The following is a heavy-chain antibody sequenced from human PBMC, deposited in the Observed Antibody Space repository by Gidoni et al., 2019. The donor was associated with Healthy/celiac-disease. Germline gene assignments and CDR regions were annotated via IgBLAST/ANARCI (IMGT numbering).Heavy chain of an antibody. V-gene: IGHV3-11*01. CDR2: ISSSGSTI. Sequence: QVQLVESGGGLVKPGGSLRLSCAASGFTFSDYYMSWIRQAPGKGLEWVSYISSSGSTIYYADSVKGRFTISRDNAKNSLYLQMNSLRAEDTAVYYCARDPPLIQHYYDSSGYDDYGMDVWGQGTTVTVSS. J-gene: IGHJ6*02. CDR1: GFTFSDYY. D-gene: IGHD3-22*01. CDR3: ARDPPLIQHYYDSSGYDDYGMDV.